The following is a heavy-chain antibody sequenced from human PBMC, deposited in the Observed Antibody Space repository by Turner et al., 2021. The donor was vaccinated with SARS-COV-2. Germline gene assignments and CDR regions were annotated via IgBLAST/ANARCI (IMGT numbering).Heavy chain of an antibody. CDR1: GYTFTSYY. CDR3: ARDLTIVGATSLDYYCGMDV. D-gene: IGHD1-26*01. Sequence: QVQLVQSGAEVKKPGASVKVSCKASGYTFTSYYMQLVRQAPGQGLEWMGIINPSGGSTSYAQKFQGRVTMTRDTSTSTVYMEMSSLRSEDTAVYYCARDLTIVGATSLDYYCGMDVWGQGTTVTVSS. CDR2: INPSGGST. V-gene: IGHV1-46*03. J-gene: IGHJ6*02.